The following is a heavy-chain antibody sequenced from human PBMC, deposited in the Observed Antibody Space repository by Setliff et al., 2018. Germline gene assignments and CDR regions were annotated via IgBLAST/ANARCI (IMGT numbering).Heavy chain of an antibody. CDR1: GFTFSSYW. V-gene: IGHV3-7*01. D-gene: IGHD3-3*01. CDR2: IKQDGSEK. Sequence: PGGFLRLSCAASGFTFSSYWMSWVRQAPGKGLEWVANIKQDGSEKYYVDSVKGRFTISRDNAKNSLYLQMSSLRAEDSAMYYCTRGTFSDFWSGDYYDYWGQGTLVTVSS. CDR3: TRGTFSDFWSGDYYDY. J-gene: IGHJ4*02.